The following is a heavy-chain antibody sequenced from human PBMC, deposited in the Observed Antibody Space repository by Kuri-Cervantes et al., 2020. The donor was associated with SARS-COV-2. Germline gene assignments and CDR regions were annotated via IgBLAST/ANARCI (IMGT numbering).Heavy chain of an antibody. CDR2: ISYDGSNK. J-gene: IGHJ4*02. CDR3: ARDWGAIFGVATQFDY. V-gene: IGHV3-30-3*01. CDR1: GFTFDNFA. Sequence: GESLKISCAASGFTFDNFAMHWVRQAPGKGLEWVAVISYDGSNKNYADSVKGRFTVSRDNSKNTLYLQVNSLRVEDTALYYCARDWGAIFGVATQFDYWGQGTLVTVSS. D-gene: IGHD3-3*01.